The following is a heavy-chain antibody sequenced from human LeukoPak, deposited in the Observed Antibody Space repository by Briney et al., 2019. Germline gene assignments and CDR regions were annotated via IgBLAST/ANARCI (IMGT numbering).Heavy chain of an antibody. D-gene: IGHD5-18*01. Sequence: GGSLRLSCAASGFTFSSYAMSWVRQAPGKGLEWVSAISGSGGSTYYADSVKGRFTISRDNSKNTLYLQMNSLRAEDTAVYYCARFXXDTAXXYYFDYWGQXTXXXVSS. CDR3: ARFXXDTAXXYYFDY. CDR1: GFTFSSYA. CDR2: ISGSGGST. J-gene: IGHJ4*02. V-gene: IGHV3-23*01.